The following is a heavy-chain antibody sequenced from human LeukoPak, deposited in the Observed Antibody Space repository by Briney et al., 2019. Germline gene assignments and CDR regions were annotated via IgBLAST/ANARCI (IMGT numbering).Heavy chain of an antibody. CDR2: IRYDGSNK. CDR3: AKDKGGDSSSWYHMDYYYGMDV. Sequence: PGGSLRLSCAASGFTFSSYGMHWVRQAPGKGLEWVAFIRYDGSNKYYADSVKGRFTISRDNSKNTLYLQMNSLRAEDTALYYCAKDKGGDSSSWYHMDYYYGMDVWGQGTTVTVSS. J-gene: IGHJ6*02. CDR1: GFTFSSYG. V-gene: IGHV3-30*02. D-gene: IGHD6-13*01.